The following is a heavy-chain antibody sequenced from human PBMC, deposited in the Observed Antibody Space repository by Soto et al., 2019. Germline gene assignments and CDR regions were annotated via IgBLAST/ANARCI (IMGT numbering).Heavy chain of an antibody. CDR2: IIPIFGTA. Sequence: SVKVSFKSSGGTFSSYSISWVRQAPGQGLEWMGGIIPIFGTANYAQKFQGRVTITADESTSTAYMELSSLRSEDTAVYYCARGQEYSYGYYYYGMDVWGQGTTVTVSS. D-gene: IGHD5-18*01. J-gene: IGHJ6*02. CDR3: ARGQEYSYGYYYYGMDV. V-gene: IGHV1-69*13. CDR1: GGTFSSYS.